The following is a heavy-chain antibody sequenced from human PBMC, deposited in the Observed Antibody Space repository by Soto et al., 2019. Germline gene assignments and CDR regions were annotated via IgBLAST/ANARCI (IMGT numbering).Heavy chain of an antibody. Sequence: PSETLSLTCTVSAGSISNYYWSWIRQPPGKGLEWIGYIYHGESTYYNPSLKSRVTISVDRSKNQFSLKLSSVTAADTAVYYGARAEGGIFDYWGQGTLVTVSS. CDR1: AGSISNYY. CDR3: ARAEGGIFDY. V-gene: IGHV4-59*12. CDR2: IYHGEST. J-gene: IGHJ4*02.